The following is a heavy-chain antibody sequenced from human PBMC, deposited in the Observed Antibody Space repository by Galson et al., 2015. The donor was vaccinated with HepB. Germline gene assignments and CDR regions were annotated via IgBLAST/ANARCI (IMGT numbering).Heavy chain of an antibody. V-gene: IGHV3-30*18. CDR1: GFTFSNYG. CDR2: ISYDGSHR. Sequence: LRLSCAASGFTFSNYGIHWVRQAPGKGLEWMAVISYDGSHRYYADSVQGRFTVPRDSSWRMLYLQMNSLRVEDTAVDYCAKEGPGQINMMINRILGFDPWGQGTQVTVSS. D-gene: IGHD2/OR15-2a*01. CDR3: AKEGPGQINMMINRILGFDP. J-gene: IGHJ5*02.